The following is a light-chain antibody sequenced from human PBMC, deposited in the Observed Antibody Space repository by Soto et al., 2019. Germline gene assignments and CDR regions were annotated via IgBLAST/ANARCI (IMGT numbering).Light chain of an antibody. CDR1: SSDVGAYNY. CDR3: SSYAGSNNFFYV. J-gene: IGLJ1*01. Sequence: QSVLTQPPSASGFPGRSVTISCTGTSSDVGAYNYVSWYQQHPGKAPKLMIYEVSKRPSGVPDRFSGSKSGNTASLTVSGLQAEDEADYYCSSYAGSNNFFYVLGSGTKVTVL. CDR2: EVS. V-gene: IGLV2-8*01.